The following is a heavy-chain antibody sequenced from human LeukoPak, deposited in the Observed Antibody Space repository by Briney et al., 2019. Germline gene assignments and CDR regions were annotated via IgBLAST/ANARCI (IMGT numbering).Heavy chain of an antibody. D-gene: IGHD3-3*01. CDR1: GYTFTSYG. V-gene: IGHV1-18*01. CDR2: ISAYNGDT. Sequence: GASVKVSCKAFGYTFTSYGISWVRQAPGQGLEWMGWISAYNGDTNYAQKLHGRVTMTTDTSTSTAYLELRSLRSDDTAVYYCARGLRAVWSGYWYYFDYWGQGTLVTVSS. CDR3: ARGLRAVWSGYWYYFDY. J-gene: IGHJ4*02.